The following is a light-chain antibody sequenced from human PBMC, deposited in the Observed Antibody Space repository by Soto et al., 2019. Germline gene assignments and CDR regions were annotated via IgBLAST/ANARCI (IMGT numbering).Light chain of an antibody. CDR2: DVS. Sequence: DILLTQSPATLSLSLGEIATLSCRASQSVSSYLAWYQQKPGQAPRLLIYDVSNRATGIPARFSGSGSGTDFTLTISSLEPEDFAVYYCQQRFTFGQGTRLEIK. CDR3: QQRFT. J-gene: IGKJ5*01. CDR1: QSVSSY. V-gene: IGKV3-11*01.